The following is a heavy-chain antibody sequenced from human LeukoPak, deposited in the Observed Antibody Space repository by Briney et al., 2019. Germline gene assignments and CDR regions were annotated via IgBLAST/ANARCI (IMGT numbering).Heavy chain of an antibody. Sequence: GESLKISCKGSGYSFNTYWIGWVRQLPGKGLEWMGIIYPRDSDTKYRPSFQGQVTISADKSISTAYLQWSSLKASDTAMYYCARLGQRENDYGDFYDPFDYWGQGTLVTVSS. V-gene: IGHV5-51*01. CDR2: IYPRDSDT. CDR3: ARLGQRENDYGDFYDPFDY. J-gene: IGHJ4*02. CDR1: GYSFNTYW. D-gene: IGHD4-17*01.